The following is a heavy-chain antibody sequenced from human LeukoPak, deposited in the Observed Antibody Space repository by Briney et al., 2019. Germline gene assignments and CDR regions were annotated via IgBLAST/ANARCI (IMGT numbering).Heavy chain of an antibody. Sequence: ASVKVSCKTSRYTFTSYDINWVRQATGQGLEWMGWMKPKSGNTDYAQKFQGRVTMTSDTSIDTAYMELSNLRSEDTAVYYCARGRKAGVGRVYYMDVWGKGTTVTVFS. CDR3: ARGRKAGVGRVYYMDV. J-gene: IGHJ6*03. CDR1: RYTFTSYD. D-gene: IGHD3/OR15-3a*01. V-gene: IGHV1-8*02. CDR2: MKPKSGNT.